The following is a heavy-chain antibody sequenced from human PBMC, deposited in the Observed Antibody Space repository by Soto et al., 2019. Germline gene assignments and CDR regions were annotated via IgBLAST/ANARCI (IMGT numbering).Heavy chain of an antibody. Sequence: QVQLQESGTGLVKPSGPLSLTCAVSSGSISSSNWWSWVRQPPGKGLEWIGEIYHSGSTNYNPSLRSRVTISVDKSKNQFSRKLSSVTAADTAVYYCASRTYCSGGSCYRTWGQGTLVTVSS. CDR3: ASRTYCSGGSCYRT. V-gene: IGHV4-4*02. J-gene: IGHJ5*02. CDR2: IYHSGST. CDR1: SGSISSSNW. D-gene: IGHD2-15*01.